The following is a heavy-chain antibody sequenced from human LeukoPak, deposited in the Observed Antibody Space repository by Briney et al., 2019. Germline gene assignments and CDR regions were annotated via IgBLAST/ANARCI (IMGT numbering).Heavy chain of an antibody. V-gene: IGHV3-7*03. CDR1: GFTFSHYS. J-gene: IGHJ4*02. CDR3: ARDNPPDY. CDR2: IKQDGSEK. Sequence: GGSLRLSCAATGFTFSHYSMNWVRQAPGKGLEWVANIKQDGSEKSYVESVRGRFTISRDNAKNSLYLQLNSLRAEDTALYYCARDNPPDYWGQGTLVTVSS. D-gene: IGHD1-14*01.